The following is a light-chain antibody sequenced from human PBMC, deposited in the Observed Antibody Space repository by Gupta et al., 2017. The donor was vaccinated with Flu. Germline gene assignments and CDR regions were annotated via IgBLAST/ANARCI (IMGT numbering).Light chain of an antibody. V-gene: IGLV6-57*01. CDR1: HCSIASND. J-gene: IGLJ2*01. CDR3: KYYDGTGDV. CDR2: QYM. Sequence: NFMLTQPHSVSESRLSAVTISCTRSHCSIASNDVQWYQHRPGSSPTTVLYQYMQRPSGVPERFSGSNYRSSTSVSINSYGLKTEDDSSCSCKYYDGTGDVFGTGTELTVL.